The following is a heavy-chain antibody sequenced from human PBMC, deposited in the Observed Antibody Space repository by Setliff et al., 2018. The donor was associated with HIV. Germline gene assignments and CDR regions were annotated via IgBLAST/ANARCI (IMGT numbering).Heavy chain of an antibody. CDR3: GRGISARPGAPGNWFDP. CDR1: GFTFSSKG. J-gene: IGHJ5*02. Sequence: PGGSLRLSCAASGFTFSSKGMHWVRQAPGKGLEWVAIIWYDGSNKYYADSVKGRFTISRDNAKNMVYLQMNSLRVEDTAVYYCGRGISARPGAPGNWFDPWGQGTLVTSPQ. V-gene: IGHV3-33*01. D-gene: IGHD6-6*01. CDR2: IWYDGSNK.